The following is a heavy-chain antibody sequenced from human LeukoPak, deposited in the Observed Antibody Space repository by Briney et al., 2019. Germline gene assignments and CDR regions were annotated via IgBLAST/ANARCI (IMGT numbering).Heavy chain of an antibody. J-gene: IGHJ4*02. V-gene: IGHV4-59*01. CDR3: ARGVVAAAGRTFDF. D-gene: IGHD6-13*01. CDR1: GDSFSYFY. Sequence: PSETLSLTCTVSGDSFSYFYWSWIRQPPGKGLEWIGYIYNSGSTNYNPSLKSRVTISLDTSKNQFSLKLSSVTAADTAVYYCARGVVAAAGRTFDFGGQGTLVTVSS. CDR2: IYNSGST.